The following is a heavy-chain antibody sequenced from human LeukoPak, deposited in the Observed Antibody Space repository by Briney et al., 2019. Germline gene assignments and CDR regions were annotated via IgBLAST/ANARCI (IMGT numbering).Heavy chain of an antibody. CDR1: GFTFSSYW. CDR3: AKDATIFGVVLLYFDY. V-gene: IGHV3-23*01. D-gene: IGHD3-3*01. Sequence: GGSLRLSCAASGFTFSSYWMHWVRQTPGKGLEWVSALSGSGGSKYYADSVKGRFTISRDNSKNTLYLQMNSLRAEDTAVYYCAKDATIFGVVLLYFDYWGQGTLVTVSS. CDR2: LSGSGGSK. J-gene: IGHJ4*02.